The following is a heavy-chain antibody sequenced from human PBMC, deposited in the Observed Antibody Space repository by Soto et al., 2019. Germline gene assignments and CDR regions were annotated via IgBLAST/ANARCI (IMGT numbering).Heavy chain of an antibody. CDR2: IKQDGSEK. Sequence: GGSLRLSCAASGFTFSSYWMIWVRQAPGKGLEWVANIKQDGSEKYYVDSVKGRFTISRDNAKNSLYLQMNSLRAEDTAVYYCARVQVSSWYLVDYWGQGTLVTVSS. V-gene: IGHV3-7*05. J-gene: IGHJ4*02. D-gene: IGHD6-13*01. CDR3: ARVQVSSWYLVDY. CDR1: GFTFSSYW.